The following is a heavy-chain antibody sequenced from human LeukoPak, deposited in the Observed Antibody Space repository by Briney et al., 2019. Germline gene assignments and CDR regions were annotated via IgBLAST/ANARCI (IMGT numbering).Heavy chain of an antibody. J-gene: IGHJ4*02. D-gene: IGHD5-18*01. CDR1: GYTFTGYY. CDR2: INPNSGGT. V-gene: IGHV1-2*02. CDR3: AGGSTWIQLWFSDY. Sequence: ASVKVSCKASGYTFTGYYMHWVRQAPGQGLEWMGWINPNSGGTNYAQKFQGRVTMTRDTSISTAYMELSRLRSDDTAVYYCAGGSTWIQLWFSDYWGQGTLVTVSS.